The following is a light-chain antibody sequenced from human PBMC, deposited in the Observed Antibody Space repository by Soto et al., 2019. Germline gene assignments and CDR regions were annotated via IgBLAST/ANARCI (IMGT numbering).Light chain of an antibody. Sequence: EIVMTQSPATLSVSPGERATLSCRTSQSISTSYLAWYQQKPGQAPRLLIYGASSRATGIPDRFSGSESGTDFTLTISRLEPEDFAVYYCQQYGGYLTFGPGTKVDIK. J-gene: IGKJ3*01. CDR3: QQYGGYLT. V-gene: IGKV3-20*01. CDR1: QSISTSY. CDR2: GAS.